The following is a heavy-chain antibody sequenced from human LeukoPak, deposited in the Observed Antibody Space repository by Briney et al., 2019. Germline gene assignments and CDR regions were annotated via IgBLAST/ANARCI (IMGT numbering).Heavy chain of an antibody. CDR3: ARDSIRERLTGTYNWFDP. CDR1: GFNFSSYS. D-gene: IGHD1-20*01. CDR2: IRSSSSYI. Sequence: GGSLRLSCAASGFNFSSYSMNWVRQAPGKGLEWVSSIRSSSSYIYYADSVKGRFTISRDNAKNSLYLQMNSLRAEDTAVYYCARDSIRERLTGTYNWFDPWGQGTLVTVSS. V-gene: IGHV3-21*01. J-gene: IGHJ5*02.